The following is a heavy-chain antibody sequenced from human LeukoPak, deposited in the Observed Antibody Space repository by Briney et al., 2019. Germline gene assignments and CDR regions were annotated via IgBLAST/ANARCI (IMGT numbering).Heavy chain of an antibody. Sequence: NPSETLSLTCAVYGGSFSGYYWSWVRQPPGKGLEWIGYIYYSGSTNYNPSLKSRVTISVDTSKNQFSLKLSSVTAADTAVYYCACKTTSRLGVAFDYWGQGTLVTVSS. J-gene: IGHJ4*02. CDR3: ACKTTSRLGVAFDY. CDR2: IYYSGST. V-gene: IGHV4-59*08. CDR1: GGSFSGYY. D-gene: IGHD2-15*01.